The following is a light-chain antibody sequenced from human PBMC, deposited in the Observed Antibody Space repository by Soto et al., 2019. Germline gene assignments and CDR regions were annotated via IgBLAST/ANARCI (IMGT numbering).Light chain of an antibody. J-gene: IGKJ2*01. CDR2: TAS. CDR3: QQSYRTPYT. CDR1: QSISSS. V-gene: IGKV1-39*01. Sequence: DIQMTQSPSSLSASVGDRVTITCRASQSISSSLNWYQQKPGKAPNLLIYTASFLQGGVPSRFSGSGSGTDFNLTITSLQREDFATYSCQQSYRTPYTFGQGT.